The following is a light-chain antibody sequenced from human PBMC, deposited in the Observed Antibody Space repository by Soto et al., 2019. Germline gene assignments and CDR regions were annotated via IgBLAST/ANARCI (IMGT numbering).Light chain of an antibody. CDR1: SSNIGSNT. CDR2: SND. V-gene: IGLV1-44*01. J-gene: IGLJ2*01. Sequence: QSVLTQPPSASGTPGQRVTISCSGTSSNIGSNTVNWYQQLPGTAPKILMYSNDQRPSGVPDRFSGSKSGTSASLAISGLQSDDEADYYCATWDDSLNGVVFGGGTKLTVL. CDR3: ATWDDSLNGVV.